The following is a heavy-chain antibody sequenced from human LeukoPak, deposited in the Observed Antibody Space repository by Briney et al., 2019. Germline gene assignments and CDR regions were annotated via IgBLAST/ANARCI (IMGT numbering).Heavy chain of an antibody. J-gene: IGHJ4*02. V-gene: IGHV4-59*01. CDR2: IYYSGST. CDR1: GGSISRYY. CDR3: ASGSSGGNPYYFDD. Sequence: SETLSLTCTASGGSISRYYWSWIRQPPGKGLEWIGYIYYSGSTKYTPCLKSRVTISVDTSKSQFSLKLSSVTAAGTAVDYGASGSSGGNPYYFDDWGQGTLVTASS. D-gene: IGHD6-19*01.